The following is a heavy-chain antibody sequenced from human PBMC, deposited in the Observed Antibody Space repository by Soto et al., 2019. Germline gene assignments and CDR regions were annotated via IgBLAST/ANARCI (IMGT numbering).Heavy chain of an antibody. CDR3: ASSGYSYGFRFDY. D-gene: IGHD5-18*01. CDR2: IIPILGIA. J-gene: IGHJ4*02. V-gene: IGHV1-69*02. CDR1: GGTFSSYT. Sequence: QVQLVQSGAEVKKPGSSVKVSCKASGGTFSSYTISWVRQAPGQGLEWMGRIIPILGIANYAQKFQGRVTITADKSTSTAYMELSSLRSEATAVYYCASSGYSYGFRFDYWGQGTLVTVSS.